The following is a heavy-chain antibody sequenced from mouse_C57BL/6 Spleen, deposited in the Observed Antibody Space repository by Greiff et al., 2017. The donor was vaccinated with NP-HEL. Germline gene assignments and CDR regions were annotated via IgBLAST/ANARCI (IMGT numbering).Heavy chain of an antibody. CDR1: GYAFSSSW. CDR2: IYPGDGDT. J-gene: IGHJ1*03. CDR3: ARDDYGSGYFDV. D-gene: IGHD2-4*01. V-gene: IGHV1-82*01. Sequence: VQLQQSGPELVKPGASVKISCKASGYAFSSSWMNWVKQRPGTGLEWIGRIYPGDGDTKYNGQFKGQATLAADKSSSTAYMQLSSLTSEDSAVYFCARDDYGSGYFDVWGTGTTVTVSS.